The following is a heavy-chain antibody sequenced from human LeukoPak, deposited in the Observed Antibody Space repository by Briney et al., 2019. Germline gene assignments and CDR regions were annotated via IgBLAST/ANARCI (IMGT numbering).Heavy chain of an antibody. CDR1: GYTFANYD. J-gene: IGHJ5*02. CDR3: ARFMVRGVIGP. V-gene: IGHV1-8*01. D-gene: IGHD3-10*01. Sequence: GASVKVSCKASGYTFANYDINWVRQATGQGLEWMGWMNPNSGNTGYAQKFQGRVTMTRDTSINTAHMELSSLTSEDTAVYYCARFMVRGVIGPWGQGTVVTVSS. CDR2: MNPNSGNT.